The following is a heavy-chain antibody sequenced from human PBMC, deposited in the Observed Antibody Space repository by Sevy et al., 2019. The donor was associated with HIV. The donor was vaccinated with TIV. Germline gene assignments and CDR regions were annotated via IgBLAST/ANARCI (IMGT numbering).Heavy chain of an antibody. CDR1: GFTFDDYA. V-gene: IGHV3-9*01. D-gene: IGHD6-13*01. J-gene: IGHJ4*02. CDR3: AKGIAAPGTVDYFDY. CDR2: ISWNSGSI. Sequence: GGSLRLSCAASGFTFDDYAMHWVRQAPGKGLEWVSGISWNSGSIGYADSVKGRFTISTDNAKNSLYLQMNSLRAEDTALSYCAKGIAAPGTVDYFDYWGQGTLVTVSS.